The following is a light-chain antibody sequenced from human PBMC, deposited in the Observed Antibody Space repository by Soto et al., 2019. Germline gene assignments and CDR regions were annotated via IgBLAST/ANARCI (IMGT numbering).Light chain of an antibody. CDR3: SSYAGSNNYV. CDR1: SSDVGGYNY. V-gene: IGLV2-8*01. CDR2: EVS. Sequence: QSALTQPPSASGSPGQSVTISCTGTSSDVGGYNYVSWYQQHPGKAPKLMIYEVSKRPSGVPDRFSGSKSGNTASLTVSGLQPEDEADYYCSSYAGSNNYVFGTGTKLTAL. J-gene: IGLJ1*01.